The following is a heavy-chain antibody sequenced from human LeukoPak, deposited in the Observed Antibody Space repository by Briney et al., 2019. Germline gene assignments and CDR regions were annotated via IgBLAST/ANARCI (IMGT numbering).Heavy chain of an antibody. D-gene: IGHD5-24*01. CDR3: ASAYEDRGDGYNWYFDL. CDR1: GGSISSGDYY. CDR2: IYYSGST. Sequence: KPSETLSLTCTVSGGSISSGDYYWSWIRQPPGKGLEWIGYIYYSGSTYYNPSLKSRVTISVDTSKNQFSLKLSSVTAADTAVYYCASAYEDRGDGYNWYFDLWGRGTLVTVSS. J-gene: IGHJ2*01. V-gene: IGHV4-30-4*01.